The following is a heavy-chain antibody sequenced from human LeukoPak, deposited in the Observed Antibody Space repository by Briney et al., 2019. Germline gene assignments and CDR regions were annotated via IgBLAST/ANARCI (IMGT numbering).Heavy chain of an antibody. Sequence: SVKVSCKASGGTFSSYAISWVRQAPGQGLEWMGRIIPILGIANYAQKFQGRVTITADKSTSTAYMELSSLRSGDTAVYYCARDPPSLLGSSTSPAPHVGAFDIWGQGTMVTVSS. V-gene: IGHV1-69*04. CDR1: GGTFSSYA. D-gene: IGHD2-2*01. J-gene: IGHJ3*02. CDR3: ARDPPSLLGSSTSPAPHVGAFDI. CDR2: IIPILGIA.